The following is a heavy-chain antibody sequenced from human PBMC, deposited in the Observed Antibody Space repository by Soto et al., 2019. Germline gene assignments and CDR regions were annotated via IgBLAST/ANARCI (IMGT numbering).Heavy chain of an antibody. CDR1: GYTFTKFF. J-gene: IGHJ4*02. Sequence: ASVKVSCKASGYTFTKFFIHWVRQAPGQGLEWMGLINPGNGRPKYEQKFQGRVIMSRDTSTSTVYMELSSLISEDTAVYYCARDHPHSYGVYYFDYWGQGTPVTVSS. D-gene: IGHD5-18*01. CDR2: INPGNGRP. CDR3: ARDHPHSYGVYYFDY. V-gene: IGHV1-46*01.